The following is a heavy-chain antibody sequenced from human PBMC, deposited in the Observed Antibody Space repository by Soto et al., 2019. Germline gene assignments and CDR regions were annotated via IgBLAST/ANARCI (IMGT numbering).Heavy chain of an antibody. CDR2: IYYSGST. J-gene: IGHJ5*02. V-gene: IGHV4-31*03. Sequence: QVQLQESGPGLVKPSQTLSLTCTVSGGSISSGGYYWSWIRQHPGKGLEWIGYIYYSGSTYYNPSLKSRVTISVDTSKNQFSLKLSSVTAADTAVYYCARGYCSSTSCQIWGGYQFDPWGQGTLVTVSS. D-gene: IGHD2-2*01. CDR1: GGSISSGGYY. CDR3: ARGYCSSTSCQIWGGYQFDP.